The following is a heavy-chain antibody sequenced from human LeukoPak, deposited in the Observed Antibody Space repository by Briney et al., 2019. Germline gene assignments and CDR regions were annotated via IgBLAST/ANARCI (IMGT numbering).Heavy chain of an antibody. CDR2: IKQDGSEK. CDR3: ARDGHYYDSSGYYYVGPGPFDY. CDR1: GFTFSSFW. Sequence: PGGSLRLSCAASGFTFSSFWMSWVRQAPGKGLEWVANIKQDGSEKYYVDSVKGRFTVSRDNAKNSLYLQMNSLRAEDTAVYYCARDGHYYDSSGYYYVGPGPFDYWGQGTLVTVSS. D-gene: IGHD3-22*01. J-gene: IGHJ4*02. V-gene: IGHV3-7*01.